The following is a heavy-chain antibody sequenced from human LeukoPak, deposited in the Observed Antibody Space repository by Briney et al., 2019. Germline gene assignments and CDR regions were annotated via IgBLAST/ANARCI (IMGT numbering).Heavy chain of an antibody. V-gene: IGHV3-23*01. CDR3: ATGGSYFNSHYFDY. J-gene: IGHJ4*02. Sequence: PGGSLRLSCAASGFTFSSYAMSWVRQAPGKGLEWVSAISGSGGSTYYADSVKGRFTISRDNSKNTLYLQMNSLRAEDTAVYYCATGGSYFNSHYFDYWGQGTLVTVSS. CDR1: GFTFSSYA. D-gene: IGHD1-26*01. CDR2: ISGSGGST.